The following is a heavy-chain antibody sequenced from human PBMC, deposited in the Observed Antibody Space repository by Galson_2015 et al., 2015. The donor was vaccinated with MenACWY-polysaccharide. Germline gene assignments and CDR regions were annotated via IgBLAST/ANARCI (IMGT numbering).Heavy chain of an antibody. Sequence: SVKVSCKASGYTFTGYYMHWVRQAPGQGLEWMGWINPNSGGTNYAQKFQGRVTMTRDTSISTAYMELSRLRSDDTAVYYCARDSGYSSSWLVRPDGIDYWGQGTLVTVSS. V-gene: IGHV1-2*02. D-gene: IGHD6-6*01. CDR2: INPNSGGT. CDR1: GYTFTGYY. CDR3: ARDSGYSSSWLVRPDGIDY. J-gene: IGHJ4*02.